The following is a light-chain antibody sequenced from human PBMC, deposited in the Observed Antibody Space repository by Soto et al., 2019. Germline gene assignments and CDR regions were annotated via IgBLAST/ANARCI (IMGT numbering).Light chain of an antibody. J-gene: IGLJ1*01. V-gene: IGLV2-14*01. CDR3: SSFSSSSTPYV. CDR1: STDVGGYKY. Sequence: SALTQPASVSRSPGQSITISFTGTSTDVGGYKYVSWYQQHPGTAPKLMIVEVNCRPSGVSDRFSGSKSGNTASLTISGLQPEDEADYYCSSFSSSSTPYVLRTATKATV. CDR2: EVN.